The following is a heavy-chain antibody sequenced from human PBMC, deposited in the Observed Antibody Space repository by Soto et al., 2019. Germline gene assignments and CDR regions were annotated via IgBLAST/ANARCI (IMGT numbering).Heavy chain of an antibody. V-gene: IGHV4-34*01. CDR1: GGSFSGYY. CDR3: ARVRGRITMVRGVISWFDP. D-gene: IGHD3-10*01. CDR2: INHSGST. J-gene: IGHJ5*02. Sequence: QVQLQQWGAGLLKPSETLSLTCAVYGGSFSGYYWSWIRQPPGKGLEWIGEINHSGSTNYNPSLKSRVTISVDTSKNQFSLKLSSVTAADTAVYYCARVRGRITMVRGVISWFDPWGQGTLVTVSS.